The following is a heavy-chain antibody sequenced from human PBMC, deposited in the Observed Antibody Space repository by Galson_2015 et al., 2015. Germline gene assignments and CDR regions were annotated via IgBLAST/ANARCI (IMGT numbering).Heavy chain of an antibody. Sequence: RLSCAASGFTFSGYAMSWVRQAPGKGLGWVSAISKSGRDTYYADSVKGRFTISRDNSKNTLYLQMNSLRAEDTAVYYCAKGREWELPLDYWGQGALVTVSS. V-gene: IGHV3-23*01. CDR3: AKGREWELPLDY. J-gene: IGHJ4*02. CDR2: ISKSGRDT. CDR1: GFTFSGYA. D-gene: IGHD1-26*01.